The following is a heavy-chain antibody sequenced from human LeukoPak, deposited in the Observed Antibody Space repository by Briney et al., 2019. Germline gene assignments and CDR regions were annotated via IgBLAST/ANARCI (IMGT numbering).Heavy chain of an antibody. Sequence: GASVKVSCKASGYTFTSYGISWVRQAPGQGLEWMGWISAYNGNTNYAQKLQGRVTMTTDTSTSTAYMELRSLRSDDTAVYYCAREQPYSSSWYENWFDPWGQGTLVTVSS. CDR2: ISAYNGNT. J-gene: IGHJ5*02. CDR1: GYTFTSYG. V-gene: IGHV1-18*01. CDR3: AREQPYSSSWYENWFDP. D-gene: IGHD6-13*01.